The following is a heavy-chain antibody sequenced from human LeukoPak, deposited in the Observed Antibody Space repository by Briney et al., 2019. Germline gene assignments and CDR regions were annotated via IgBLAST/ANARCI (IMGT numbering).Heavy chain of an antibody. J-gene: IGHJ4*02. D-gene: IGHD3-22*01. CDR2: IRYDGSNK. CDR1: GFTFSTYT. V-gene: IGHV3-33*08. CDR3: ARDHYYDSSKGWIDY. Sequence: PGGSLRLSCVASGFTFSTYTMNWVRQAPGKGLEWVAFIRYDGSNKYYADSVKGRFTISRDNSKNTLYLHVNSLRAEDTAVYFCARDHYYDSSKGWIDYWGQGTLVTVSS.